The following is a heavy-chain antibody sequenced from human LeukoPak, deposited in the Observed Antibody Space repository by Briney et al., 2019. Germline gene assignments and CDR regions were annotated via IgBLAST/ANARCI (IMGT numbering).Heavy chain of an antibody. CDR2: ISAYNGNT. D-gene: IGHD2-2*01. V-gene: IGHV1-18*01. J-gene: IGHJ4*02. CDR3: ATDRNARALDY. CDR1: GYTFINYG. Sequence: ASVKVSCKASGYTFINYGISWVRQAPGQGLEWMGWISAYNGNTNYAQKLQGRVTMTTDTSTSTAYMEVRSLRSDDTAVYYCATDRNARALDYWGQGTLVTVPS.